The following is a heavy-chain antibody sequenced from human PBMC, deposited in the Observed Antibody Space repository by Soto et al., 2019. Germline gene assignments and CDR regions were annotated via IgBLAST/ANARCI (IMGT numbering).Heavy chain of an antibody. J-gene: IGHJ4*02. CDR3: ARVDSDDYGDTILDY. CDR1: GGSISSYY. V-gene: IGHV4-59*01. CDR2: IYYSGST. Sequence: SETLSLTCTVSGGSISSYYWSWIRQPPGKGLEWIGYIYYSGSTNYNPSLKSRVTISVDTSKNQFSLKLSSVTAADTAVYYCARVDSDDYGDTILDYWGQGTLVTVSS. D-gene: IGHD4-17*01.